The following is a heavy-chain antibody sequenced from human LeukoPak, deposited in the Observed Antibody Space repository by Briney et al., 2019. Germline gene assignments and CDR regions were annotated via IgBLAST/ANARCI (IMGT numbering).Heavy chain of an antibody. J-gene: IGHJ4*02. V-gene: IGHV3-21*04. CDR2: IRSSGENT. D-gene: IGHD2-2*01. Sequence: GGSLRLSCAASGFIFSSHAMSWVRQAPGKGLEWVSTIRSSGENTFYTDSVKGRFTISRDNAKNSLYLQMNSLRADDTAVYYCARRKVPAAYDYWGQGTLVTVSS. CDR3: ARRKVPAAYDY. CDR1: GFIFSSHA.